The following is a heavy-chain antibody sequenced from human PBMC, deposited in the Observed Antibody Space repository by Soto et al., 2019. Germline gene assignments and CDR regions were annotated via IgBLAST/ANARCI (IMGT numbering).Heavy chain of an antibody. CDR3: TTQEMLTGYPFDY. J-gene: IGHJ4*02. Sequence: LILYCAASGFTFSNAWRSWVREVPVKGLEWVGRIKSKTHGGTTDYAAPVKGRFTISRDDSKNTLYLQMNRLKTEDTAVYYCTTQEMLTGYPFDYWGQGTLVTVSS. CDR2: IKSKTHGGTT. V-gene: IGHV3-15*01. D-gene: IGHD3-9*01. CDR1: GFTFSNAW.